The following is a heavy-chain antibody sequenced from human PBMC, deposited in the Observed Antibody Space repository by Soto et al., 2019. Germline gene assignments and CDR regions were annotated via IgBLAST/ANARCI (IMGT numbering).Heavy chain of an antibody. CDR1: GDSFNDYY. CDR2: INPHGGVT. V-gene: IGHV1-2*04. CDR3: ARESGGATATLDYYYFYMDV. J-gene: IGHJ6*03. Sequence: QVQLVQSGAEVRKPGASVTVSCRSSGDSFNDYYIHWVRQAPGQGFQWMGWINPHGGVTKYAQKFQGSVSMTRDISIRTVYMQLSRLRPDDTAVYYCARESGGATATLDYYYFYMDVWGTGTTVTVSS. D-gene: IGHD5-12*01.